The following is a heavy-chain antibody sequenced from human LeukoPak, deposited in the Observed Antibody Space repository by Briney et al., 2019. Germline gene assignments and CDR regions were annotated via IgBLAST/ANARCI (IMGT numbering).Heavy chain of an antibody. D-gene: IGHD2-15*01. CDR1: GGSISSISYY. V-gene: IGHV4-39*07. Sequence: SETLSLTCTVSGGSISSISYYWGWIRQSPGKGLEWIGSIYYSGNIYNNPSLKSRVTISVDTSRNQFSLKLTSVTAADTAVYYCARHPPAGGSGHAFKIWGQGTLVTVSS. J-gene: IGHJ3*02. CDR2: IYYSGNI. CDR3: ARHPPAGGSGHAFKI.